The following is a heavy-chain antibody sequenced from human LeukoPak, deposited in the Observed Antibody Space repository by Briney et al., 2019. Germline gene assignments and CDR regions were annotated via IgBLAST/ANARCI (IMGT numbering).Heavy chain of an antibody. Sequence: GGSLRLSCAASGFTFDDYAMHWVRQAPGKGLEWVSAISWNSGSIGYADSVKGRFTISRDNAKNSLYLQMNSLRAEDTALYYCAKAGSIAVSIYYFDYWGQGTLVTVSS. CDR1: GFTFDDYA. V-gene: IGHV3-9*01. D-gene: IGHD2-15*01. J-gene: IGHJ4*02. CDR2: ISWNSGSI. CDR3: AKAGSIAVSIYYFDY.